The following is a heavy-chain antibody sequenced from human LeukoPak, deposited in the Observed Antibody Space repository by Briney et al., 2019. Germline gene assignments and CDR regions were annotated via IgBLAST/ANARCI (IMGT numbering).Heavy chain of an antibody. CDR1: GFTFSSYT. D-gene: IGHD2-2*01. Sequence: GGSLRLSCAASGFTFSSYTMNWVRQAPGKGREWVSSISYSSSYIYYADSVKGRFTISRDNAKNSLYLQMNTLRAEDTAVYYCARDLYCSSISCTDAFDIWGQGTMVTASS. CDR2: ISYSSSYI. CDR3: ARDLYCSSISCTDAFDI. V-gene: IGHV3-21*01. J-gene: IGHJ3*02.